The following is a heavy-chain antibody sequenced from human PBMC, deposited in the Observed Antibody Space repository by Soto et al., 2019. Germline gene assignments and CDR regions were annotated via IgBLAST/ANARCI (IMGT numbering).Heavy chain of an antibody. V-gene: IGHV3-11*01. CDR3: VLAACMAYFDY. CDR1: GFTFSDYY. J-gene: IGHJ4*02. D-gene: IGHD6-13*01. Sequence: GGSLRLSCAASGFTFSDYYMSWIRQAPGKGLEWVSYISSSGSTIYYADSVKGRFTISRDNAKNSLYLQMNSLRAEDTAVYYCVLAACMAYFDYWGQGTLVTVSS. CDR2: ISSSGSTI.